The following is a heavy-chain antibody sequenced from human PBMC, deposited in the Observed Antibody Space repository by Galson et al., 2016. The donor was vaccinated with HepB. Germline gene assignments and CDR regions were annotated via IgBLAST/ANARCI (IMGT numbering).Heavy chain of an antibody. CDR3: AKEGDYSYDYYSMDV. CDR2: ISGRGGST. CDR1: GFTFSSYA. D-gene: IGHD4-17*01. J-gene: IGHJ6*02. V-gene: IGHV3-23*01. Sequence: SLRLSCAASGFTFSSYAVSWVRQAPGKGLEWVSAISGRGGSTYYADSVKGRFTISRDNSKNTVYLQMNSLRDGDTAVYYCAKEGDYSYDYYSMDVWGQGTTVTVSS.